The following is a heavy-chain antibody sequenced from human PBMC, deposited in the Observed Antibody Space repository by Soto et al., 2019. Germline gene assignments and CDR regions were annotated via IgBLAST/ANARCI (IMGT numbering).Heavy chain of an antibody. Sequence: PSETLSLTCTVSGGSSSSSSYYWGWIRQPPGKGLEWIGSIYYSGSTYYNPSLKSRVTISVDTSKNQFSLRLSSVTAADTAVYYCARPYCGGDCYDARYNWFDPWGQGTLVTVSS. CDR3: ARPYCGGDCYDARYNWFDP. CDR2: IYYSGST. CDR1: GGSSSSSSYY. V-gene: IGHV4-39*01. J-gene: IGHJ5*02. D-gene: IGHD2-21*01.